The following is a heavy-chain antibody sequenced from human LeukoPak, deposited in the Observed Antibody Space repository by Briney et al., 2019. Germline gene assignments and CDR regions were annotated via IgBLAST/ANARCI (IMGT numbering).Heavy chain of an antibody. CDR1: GDSVSSNSAA. V-gene: IGHV6-1*01. CDR3: ARDHSSHDGSGSYSDY. D-gene: IGHD3-10*01. J-gene: IGHJ4*02. Sequence: SQTLSLTCAISGDSVSSNSAAWNWIRQSPSRGLEWLGWTYYRSKWYNDYAVSVKSRITINPDTSKNQFSLQLNSVTPEDTAVYYCARDHSSHDGSGSYSDYWGQGTLVTVSS. CDR2: TYYRSKWYN.